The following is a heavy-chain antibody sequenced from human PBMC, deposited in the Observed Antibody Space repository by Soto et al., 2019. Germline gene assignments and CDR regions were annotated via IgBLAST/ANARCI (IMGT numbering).Heavy chain of an antibody. V-gene: IGHV4-34*01. Sequence: SETLSLTCAVYGGSFSGYYWSWIRQPPGKGLECIGEINHSGSTNYNPSLKSRVTISVDTSKNQFSLKLSSVTAADTAVYYCARGRVDFWSGSSYHYYYYMDVWGKGTTVTVSS. CDR2: INHSGST. CDR3: ARGRVDFWSGSSYHYYYYMDV. J-gene: IGHJ6*03. CDR1: GGSFSGYY. D-gene: IGHD3-3*01.